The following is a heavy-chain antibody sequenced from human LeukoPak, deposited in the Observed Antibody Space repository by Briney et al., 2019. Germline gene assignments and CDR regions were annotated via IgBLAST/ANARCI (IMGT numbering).Heavy chain of an antibody. CDR2: ISPNGGST. V-gene: IGHV3-64D*06. CDR1: GFTFSAYA. Sequence: AGGSLRLSCSASGFTFSAYAMHWVRQAPGKGLECVSAISPNGGSTYYADSVKGRFTISRDNSKNTLYLQMSSLRVEDTAVYYCVPKGNEGYWGQGTLVTVSS. CDR3: VPKGNEGY. D-gene: IGHD1-1*01. J-gene: IGHJ4*02.